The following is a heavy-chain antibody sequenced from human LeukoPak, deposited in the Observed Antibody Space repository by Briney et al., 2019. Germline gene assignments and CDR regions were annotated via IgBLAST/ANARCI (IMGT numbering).Heavy chain of an antibody. J-gene: IGHJ4*02. CDR2: INPTSGST. V-gene: IGHV1-46*01. D-gene: IGHD3-22*01. CDR1: GYTFTNYY. CDR3: ARLGYYYDSLGHYDY. Sequence: ASVKVSCKASGYTFTNYYIHWVRQAPGQALEWMGIINPTSGSTAYTQKFQGRVTMTRDTSTSTVYMELSSLRSDDTAVYYCARLGYYYDSLGHYDYWGQGTLVIVSS.